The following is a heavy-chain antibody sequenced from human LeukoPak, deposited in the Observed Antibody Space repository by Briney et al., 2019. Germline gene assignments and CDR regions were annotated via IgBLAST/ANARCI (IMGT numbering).Heavy chain of an antibody. CDR2: INSDGSST. J-gene: IGHJ5*02. CDR1: GXTFSSYW. CDR3: AREPRRLGATTGGWFDP. V-gene: IGHV3-74*01. Sequence: PGGSLRLSCAASGXTFSSYWLHWVRQAPGKGLVWVSRINSDGSSTSYADSVKGRFTISRDNAKNTLYLQMNSLRAEDTAVYYCAREPRRLGATTGGWFDPWGQGTLVTVSS. D-gene: IGHD1-26*01.